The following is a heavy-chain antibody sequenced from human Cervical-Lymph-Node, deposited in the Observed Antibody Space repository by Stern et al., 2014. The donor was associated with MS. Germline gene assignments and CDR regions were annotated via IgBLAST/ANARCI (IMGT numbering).Heavy chain of an antibody. CDR1: GGSISSYY. J-gene: IGHJ5*02. V-gene: IGHV4-59*01. CDR3: ARGATQAFDP. CDR2: IYYSGST. Sequence: VQLVESGPGLVKPSETLSLTCTVSGGSISSYYCSWIRQPPGKGLEWIGYIYYSGSTNYNPSLKSRVTISVDTSKNQFSLKLSSVTAADTAVYYCARGATQAFDPWGQGTLVTVSS.